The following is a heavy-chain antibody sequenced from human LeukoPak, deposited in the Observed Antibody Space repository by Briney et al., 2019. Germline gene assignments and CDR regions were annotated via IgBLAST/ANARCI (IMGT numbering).Heavy chain of an antibody. Sequence: SQTLSLTCTVSGGSISSGSYYWRWIRHPAGKGLEWIVRIYTSGRTNYNPSLKSRVTISVDTSKNQFSLKLSSVTAADPSVYHCARDVYDFWSGYYYYYMDVWGEGTAVTVSS. CDR3: ARDVYDFWSGYYYYYMDV. CDR1: GGSISSGSYY. D-gene: IGHD3-3*01. J-gene: IGHJ6*03. V-gene: IGHV4-61*02. CDR2: IYTSGRT.